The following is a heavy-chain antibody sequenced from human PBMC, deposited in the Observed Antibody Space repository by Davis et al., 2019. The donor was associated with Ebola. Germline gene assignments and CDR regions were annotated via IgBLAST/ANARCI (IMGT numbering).Heavy chain of an antibody. CDR3: AKDPGYYYGSGSYNGMDV. V-gene: IGHV3-23*01. Sequence: GESLKISCAASGFTFGPYAMTWVRQALGKGLEWVSSIGSGHDTQYADSVKGRFTISRDNSKNTLYLQMNSLRAEDTAVYYCAKDPGYYYGSGSYNGMDVWGQGTTVTVSS. J-gene: IGHJ6*02. CDR1: GFTFGPYA. D-gene: IGHD3-10*01. CDR2: IGSGHDT.